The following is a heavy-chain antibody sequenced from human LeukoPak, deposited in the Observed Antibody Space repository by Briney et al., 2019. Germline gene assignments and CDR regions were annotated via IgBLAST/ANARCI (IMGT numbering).Heavy chain of an antibody. V-gene: IGHV3-23*01. CDR3: AKVLSGSQDY. CDR1: GFTFSSYA. Sequence: GGSLRLSCAASGFTFSSYAMNWVRQAPGKGLEWVSTIGGGGENTYYADSVKGRFIISRDNSKNTFYLQMNSLRAEDTAVYYCAKVLSGSQDYWGQGTLVTVFS. J-gene: IGHJ4*02. CDR2: IGGGGENT. D-gene: IGHD1-26*01.